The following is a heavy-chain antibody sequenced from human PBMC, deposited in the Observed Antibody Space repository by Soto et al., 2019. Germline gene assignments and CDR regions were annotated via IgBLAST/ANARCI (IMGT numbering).Heavy chain of an antibody. D-gene: IGHD6-13*01. Sequence: GGSLRLSCAASGFTFSSYAMNWVHQTPGKGLEWVSVITGSGGRTHYADSVKGRFTISRDNSKNTLYLQMNSLRAEDTAVYYCAMARSGAAAGPGAFDIWGQGTMVTVSS. CDR2: ITGSGGRT. J-gene: IGHJ3*02. CDR1: GFTFSSYA. V-gene: IGHV3-23*01. CDR3: AMARSGAAAGPGAFDI.